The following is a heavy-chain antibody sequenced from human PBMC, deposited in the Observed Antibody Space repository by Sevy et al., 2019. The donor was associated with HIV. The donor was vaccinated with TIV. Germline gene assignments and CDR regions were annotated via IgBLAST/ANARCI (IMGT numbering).Heavy chain of an antibody. CDR2: ISRSGSSI. CDR1: GLTFSNYA. Sequence: GGSLRLSCAASGLTFSNYAMSWVHQAPGKGLEWVSSISRSGSSIDYADSVKGRFTISRDNSMNTLHLQMNNLRAEDTAVYYCAKVDVVVPVADYGLDVWGQGTTVTVSS. CDR3: AKVDVVVPVADYGLDV. V-gene: IGHV3-23*01. J-gene: IGHJ6*02. D-gene: IGHD2-2*01.